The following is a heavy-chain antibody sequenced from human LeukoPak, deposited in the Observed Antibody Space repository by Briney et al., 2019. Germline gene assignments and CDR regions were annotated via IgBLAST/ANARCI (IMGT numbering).Heavy chain of an antibody. Sequence: SETLSLTCTVSGGSISSGSYYWGWIRQPPGKGLEWIGSIYHSGSTYYNPSLKSRVTISVDKSKNQFSLKLSSVTAADTAVYYCARGIRGVIIQDAFDIWGQGTMVTVSS. CDR2: IYHSGST. CDR3: ARGIRGVIIQDAFDI. J-gene: IGHJ3*02. V-gene: IGHV4-39*07. CDR1: GGSISSGSYY. D-gene: IGHD3-10*01.